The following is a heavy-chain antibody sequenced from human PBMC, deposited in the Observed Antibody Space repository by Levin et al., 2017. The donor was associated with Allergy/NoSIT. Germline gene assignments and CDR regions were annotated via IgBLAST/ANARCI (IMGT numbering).Heavy chain of an antibody. CDR2: ISYDASKK. CDR1: GFTFSSYA. D-gene: IGHD6-13*01. V-gene: IGHV3-30-3*01. J-gene: IGHJ4*02. CDR3: ARDDAADGSNHFDY. Sequence: QAGGSLRLSCAASGFTFSSYAMHWVRQAPGKGLEWVAVISYDASKKYYADSVEGRFTISRDSSRNTVFLQMNSLRAEDTAVYYCARDDAADGSNHFDYWGQGTLVTVSS.